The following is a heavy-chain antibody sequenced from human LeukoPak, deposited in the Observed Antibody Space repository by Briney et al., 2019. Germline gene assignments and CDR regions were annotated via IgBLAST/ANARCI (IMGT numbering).Heavy chain of an antibody. CDR1: GGSISSHY. CDR2: IYYSGTT. Sequence: PSETLSLTCTVSGGSISSHYWSWTRQPPGEGLEWIGSIYYSGTTYYNPSLKSRVTISVDTSKNQFSLKLTSVTAADTAVYYCARDCCGYRSWFDPWGQGTLVTVSS. CDR3: ARDCCGYRSWFDP. D-gene: IGHD6-25*01. J-gene: IGHJ5*02. V-gene: IGHV4-59*11.